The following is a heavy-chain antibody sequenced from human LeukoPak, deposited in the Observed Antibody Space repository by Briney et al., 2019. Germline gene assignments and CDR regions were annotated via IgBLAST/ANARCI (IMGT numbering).Heavy chain of an antibody. CDR2: IYSGGST. CDR3: AKVPQSSSWFDP. D-gene: IGHD6-6*01. Sequence: GGSLGLSCAASGFTVSSNYMSWVRQAPGKGLEWVSVIYSGGSTYYADSVKGRFTISRDNSKNTLYLQMNSLRAEDTAVYYCAKVPQSSSWFDPWGQGTLVTVSS. CDR1: GFTVSSNY. V-gene: IGHV3-53*01. J-gene: IGHJ5*02.